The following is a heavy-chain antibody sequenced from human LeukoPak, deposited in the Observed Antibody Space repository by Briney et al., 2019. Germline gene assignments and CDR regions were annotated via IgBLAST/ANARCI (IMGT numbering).Heavy chain of an antibody. CDR3: ARGFGVDSSGWYGGFDY. Sequence: PSETLSLTCTVSGGSISSGSYYWSWIRQPAGKGLEWIGRIYTSGSTNYNPSLKSRVTISVDTSKNQFSLKLSSVTAADTAVYYCARGFGVDSSGWYGGFDYWGQGTLVTVPS. CDR2: IYTSGST. V-gene: IGHV4-61*02. J-gene: IGHJ4*02. D-gene: IGHD6-19*01. CDR1: GGSISSGSYY.